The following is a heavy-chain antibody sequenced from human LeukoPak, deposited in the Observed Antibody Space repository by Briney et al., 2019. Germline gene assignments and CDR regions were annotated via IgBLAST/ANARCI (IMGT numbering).Heavy chain of an antibody. Sequence: PSETLSLTCTVSGGSINNYYWSWIRQPPGKGLEWIGYIYHSGSTYYNPSLKSRVTISVDRSKNQFSLKLSSVTAADTAVYYCARRTVTTNYFDYWGQGTLVTVSS. D-gene: IGHD4-17*01. CDR1: GGSINNYY. CDR2: IYHSGST. J-gene: IGHJ4*02. CDR3: ARRTVTTNYFDY. V-gene: IGHV4-59*12.